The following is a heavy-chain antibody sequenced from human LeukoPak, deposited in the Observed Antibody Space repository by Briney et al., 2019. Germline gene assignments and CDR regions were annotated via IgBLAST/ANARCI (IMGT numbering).Heavy chain of an antibody. D-gene: IGHD3-16*02. J-gene: IGHJ3*02. CDR3: ARLSSFAFDI. CDR1: GFTFSNYA. CDR2: ILHNGDST. Sequence: GGSLRLSCAASGFTFSNYAMSWVRQAPGKGLEWLSLILHNGDSTYYADSVKGRFTISRDNSKNTLYLQMNSLRAEDTAVYYCARLSSFAFDIWGHGTMVTVSS. V-gene: IGHV3-23*01.